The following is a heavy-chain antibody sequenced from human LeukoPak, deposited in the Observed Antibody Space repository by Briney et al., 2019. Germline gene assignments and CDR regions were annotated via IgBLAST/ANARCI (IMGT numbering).Heavy chain of an antibody. Sequence: GGSLRLSCAASGFTFSSYAMSWVRQAPGKGLEWVSAISGSGGSTYYADSVKGRFTISRDNSKNTLYLQMNSLRAEDTAVYYCAKGSRRRELLQGPGWYFDLWGRGTLITVSS. CDR1: GFTFSSYA. V-gene: IGHV3-23*01. CDR2: ISGSGGST. CDR3: AKGSRRRELLQGPGWYFDL. D-gene: IGHD1-26*01. J-gene: IGHJ2*01.